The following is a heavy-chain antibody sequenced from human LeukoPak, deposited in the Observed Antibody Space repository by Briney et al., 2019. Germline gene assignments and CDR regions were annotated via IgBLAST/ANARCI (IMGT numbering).Heavy chain of an antibody. V-gene: IGHV4-34*01. Sequence: SETLSLTCAVYGGSFSGYYWSWIHQPPGKGLEWIGEINHSGSTNYNPSLTSRVTISVDTSKNEFSLKVSSVTAADTAVYYCARTQDGYNDFDYWGQGTLVTVSS. D-gene: IGHD5-12*01. J-gene: IGHJ4*02. CDR3: ARTQDGYNDFDY. CDR1: GGSFSGYY. CDR2: INHSGST.